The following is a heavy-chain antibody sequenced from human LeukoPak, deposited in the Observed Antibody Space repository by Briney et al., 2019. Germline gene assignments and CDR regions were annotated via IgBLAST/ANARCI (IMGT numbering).Heavy chain of an antibody. CDR2: IYYSGST. J-gene: IGHJ4*02. D-gene: IGHD2-2*01. Sequence: SETLTLTCTVSGGSISSYYWSWIRQPPGKGLEWIGSIYYSGSTYYDPSLKSRVTISVDTSKNQFSLRLSSVTAADMAVYYCARGTRKLGSRGSFDYWGQGTLVTVSS. CDR1: GGSISSYY. CDR3: ARGTRKLGSRGSFDY. V-gene: IGHV4-59*05.